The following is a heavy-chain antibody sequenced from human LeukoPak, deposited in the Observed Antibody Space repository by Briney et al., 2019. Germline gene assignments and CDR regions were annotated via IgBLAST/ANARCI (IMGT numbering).Heavy chain of an antibody. CDR2: ISSSSSYI. J-gene: IGHJ4*02. CDR1: GFTFSSYS. CDR3: VKRWTGTTIGQQDY. V-gene: IGHV3-21*01. Sequence: GGSLRLSCAASGFTFSSYSMNWVRQAPGKGLEWVSSISSSSSYIYYADSVKGRFTISRDNAKNSLYLQMNSLRAEDMAVYYCVKRWTGTTIGQQDYWGQGTLVTVSS. D-gene: IGHD1-1*01.